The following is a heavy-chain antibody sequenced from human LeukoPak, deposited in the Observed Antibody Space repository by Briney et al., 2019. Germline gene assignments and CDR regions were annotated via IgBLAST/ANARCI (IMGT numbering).Heavy chain of an antibody. CDR1: GGSISSYY. Sequence: SETLSLTCTVSGGSISSYYWSWIRQPPGKGLEWIGYIYYSGSTNYNPSLKSRVTISVDTSKNQFSLKLSSVTAADTAVYYCARGYCSGGSCYPTHTDYWGQGTLVTVSS. D-gene: IGHD2-15*01. V-gene: IGHV4-59*01. CDR2: IYYSGST. CDR3: ARGYCSGGSCYPTHTDY. J-gene: IGHJ4*02.